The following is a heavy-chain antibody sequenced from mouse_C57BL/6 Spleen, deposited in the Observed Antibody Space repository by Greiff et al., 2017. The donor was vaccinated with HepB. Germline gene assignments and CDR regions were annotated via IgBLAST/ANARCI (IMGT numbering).Heavy chain of an antibody. D-gene: IGHD1-1*01. CDR1: GYTFTSYW. CDR2: IYPGNSDT. Sequence: EVHLVESGTVLARPGASVKMSCKTSGYTFTSYWMHWVKQRPGQGLEWIGAIYPGNSDTSYNQKFKGKANLTAVTSASTAYMELSSLTNEDSAVYYCTSPIYYYGSPWYFDVWGTGTTVTVSS. J-gene: IGHJ1*03. V-gene: IGHV1-5*01. CDR3: TSPIYYYGSPWYFDV.